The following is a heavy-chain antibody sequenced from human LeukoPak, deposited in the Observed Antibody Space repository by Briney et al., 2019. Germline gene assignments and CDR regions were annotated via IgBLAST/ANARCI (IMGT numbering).Heavy chain of an antibody. D-gene: IGHD5-12*01. J-gene: IGHJ4*02. Sequence: SETLSLTCTVSVGSISSYYWSWIRQPPWKGLEWIGYIYYSGSTNYNPSLKSRVTISVDTSKNQFSLKLSSVTAADTAVYYCARTRGYCDYWGQGTLVTVSS. CDR2: IYYSGST. CDR1: VGSISSYY. CDR3: ARTRGYCDY. V-gene: IGHV4-59*01.